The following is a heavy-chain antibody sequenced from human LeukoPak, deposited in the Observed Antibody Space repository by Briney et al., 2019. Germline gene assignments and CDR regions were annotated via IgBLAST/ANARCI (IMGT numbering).Heavy chain of an antibody. CDR2: IIPIFGTA. Sequence: VASVKVSCKASGGTFSSYAISWVRQAPGQGLEWMGGIIPIFGTANYAQKFQGRVTITADKSTSTAYMELSSLRSEDTAVYYCARPEKGAFDIWGQGTMVTVSS. D-gene: IGHD1-14*01. CDR3: ARPEKGAFDI. CDR1: GGTFSSYA. V-gene: IGHV1-69*06. J-gene: IGHJ3*02.